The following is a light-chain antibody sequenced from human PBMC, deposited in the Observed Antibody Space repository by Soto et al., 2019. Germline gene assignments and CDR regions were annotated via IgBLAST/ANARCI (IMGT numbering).Light chain of an antibody. Sequence: QSVLTQPPSVSGAPGQTVTISCTGSSSNIGAAYDVHWYQQVPGTAPKLLIYGNDNRPSGVPDRISGSKSGTSASLVITGLQPEDEAYYYCQSYDNSLSGSWVFGGGTKLTVL. CDR1: SSNIGAAYD. CDR2: GND. V-gene: IGLV1-40*01. CDR3: QSYDNSLSGSWV. J-gene: IGLJ3*02.